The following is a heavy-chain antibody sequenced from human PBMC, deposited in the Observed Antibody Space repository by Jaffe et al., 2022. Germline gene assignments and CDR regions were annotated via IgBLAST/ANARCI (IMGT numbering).Heavy chain of an antibody. Sequence: QVQLQESGPGLVKPSQTLSLTCTVSGGSISSGSYYWSWIRQPAGKGLEWIGRIYTSGSTNYNPSLKSRVTISVDTSKNQFSLKLSSVTAADTAVYYCASNYGSGSYWVDYWGQGTLVTVSS. CDR3: ASNYGSGSYWVDY. D-gene: IGHD3-10*01. V-gene: IGHV4-61*02. CDR1: GGSISSGSYY. CDR2: IYTSGST. J-gene: IGHJ4*02.